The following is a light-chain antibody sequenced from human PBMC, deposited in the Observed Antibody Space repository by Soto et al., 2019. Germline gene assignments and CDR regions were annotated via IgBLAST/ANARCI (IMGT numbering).Light chain of an antibody. CDR3: CSYTTSSTLV. Sequence: QSALTQPASVSGSPGQSIAISCAGTSSDIGTSNHVSWYQQHPGKPPQLIIYEDINRPSGLSSRFSGSKSGNTASLTISGLQAEDEADYFCCSYTTSSTLVCGTGTKLTVL. J-gene: IGLJ1*01. CDR1: SSDIGTSNH. CDR2: EDI. V-gene: IGLV2-14*01.